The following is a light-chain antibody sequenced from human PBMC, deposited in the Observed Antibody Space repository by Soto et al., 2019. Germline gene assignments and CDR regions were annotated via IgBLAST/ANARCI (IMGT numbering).Light chain of an antibody. CDR2: AAS. Sequence: DIQLTQSPSFLSASVGDRVTITCRASQGISSYLAWYQQKPGKAPKLLIYAASTLQSGVPSRFSGSESGTEFTLTISSLQPEDFATYYCQQLNSYPRTVRQGTRLEIK. CDR1: QGISSY. V-gene: IGKV1-9*01. J-gene: IGKJ5*01. CDR3: QQLNSYPRT.